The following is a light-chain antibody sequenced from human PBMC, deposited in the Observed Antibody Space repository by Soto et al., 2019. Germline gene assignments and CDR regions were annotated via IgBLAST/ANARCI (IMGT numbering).Light chain of an antibody. J-gene: IGLJ1*01. CDR1: SSDVGGYNY. V-gene: IGLV2-14*01. CDR3: SSYTSSSTLYV. Sequence: QSVLTQPASVSGSPGQSITISCTGTSSDVGGYNYVSWYQQHPGKAPKLMIYDVSNRPSGVSNRFSGSKSGNTASLTISRLQAEDEADYYCSSYTSSSTLYVFGTGTKLTVL. CDR2: DVS.